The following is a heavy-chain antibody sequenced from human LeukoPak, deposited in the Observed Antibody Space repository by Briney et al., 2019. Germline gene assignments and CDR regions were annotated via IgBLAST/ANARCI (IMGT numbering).Heavy chain of an antibody. CDR1: GFTFSSYE. D-gene: IGHD3-3*01. CDR2: ISSSGSTI. Sequence: PGGSLRLSCAASGFTFSSYEMNWVRQAPGKGLEWVSYISSSGSTIYYADSVKGRFTISRDNAKNSLYLQMNSLRAEDTAVYYCARDVFFGVVMPSDYYYYYMDVWGKGTTVTVSS. V-gene: IGHV3-48*03. CDR3: ARDVFFGVVMPSDYYYYYMDV. J-gene: IGHJ6*03.